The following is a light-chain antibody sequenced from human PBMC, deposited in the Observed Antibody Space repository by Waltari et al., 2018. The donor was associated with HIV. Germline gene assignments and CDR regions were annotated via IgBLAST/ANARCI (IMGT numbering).Light chain of an antibody. CDR1: KLGDKY. J-gene: IGLJ2*01. Sequence: SYELTQPPSVSVSPGQTASITCSGDKLGDKYACWYQQKPGQSPVLVIYQDSTRPSGIPARFSGSNSGNTATLTISGTQAMDEADYYCQAWDSSTVVFGGGTKLTVL. V-gene: IGLV3-1*01. CDR2: QDS. CDR3: QAWDSSTVV.